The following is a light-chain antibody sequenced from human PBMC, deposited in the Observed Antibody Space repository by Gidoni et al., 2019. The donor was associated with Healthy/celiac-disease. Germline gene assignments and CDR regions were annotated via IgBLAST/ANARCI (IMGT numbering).Light chain of an antibody. V-gene: IGLV1-40*01. Sequence: QSVLTQPPSVSGAPGQRVTISCTGSSSNIGAGYDVHWYQQLPGTAPKLLICGNSNRPSGVPDRFSGSKSGTSASLAISGLQAEDEADYYCQSYDSSLSGSMVFGGGTKLTVL. J-gene: IGLJ2*01. CDR1: SSNIGAGYD. CDR2: GNS. CDR3: QSYDSSLSGSMV.